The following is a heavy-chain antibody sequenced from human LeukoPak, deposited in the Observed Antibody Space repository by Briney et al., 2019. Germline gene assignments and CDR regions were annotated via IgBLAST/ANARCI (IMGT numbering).Heavy chain of an antibody. CDR2: ISWNSGSI. J-gene: IGHJ6*02. CDR3: AKDISASGFGEPTYYYYGMDV. Sequence: GGSLRLSCAASGFTFDGYAMHWVRQAPGKGLEWVSGISWNSGSIGYADSVKGRFTISRDNAKNSLYLQMNSLRAEDTALYYCAKDISASGFGEPTYYYYGMDVWGQGTTVTVSS. CDR1: GFTFDGYA. V-gene: IGHV3-9*01. D-gene: IGHD3-10*01.